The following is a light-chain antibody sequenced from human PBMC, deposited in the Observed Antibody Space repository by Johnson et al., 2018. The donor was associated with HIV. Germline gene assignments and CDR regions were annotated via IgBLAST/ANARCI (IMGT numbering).Light chain of an antibody. Sequence: QSVLTQPPSVSAAPGQKVTISCSGSNSNIGSNYVSWYQQLPGTAPKLLIYDNNKRPSGIPDRFSGSKSGTSATLGITGLQTVDEADYYCGTWDNSLNTGAVFGPGTKVTVL. CDR2: DNN. J-gene: IGLJ1*01. CDR3: GTWDNSLNTGAV. V-gene: IGLV1-51*01. CDR1: NSNIGSNY.